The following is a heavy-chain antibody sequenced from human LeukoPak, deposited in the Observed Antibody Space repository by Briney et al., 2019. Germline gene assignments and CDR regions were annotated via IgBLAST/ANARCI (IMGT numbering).Heavy chain of an antibody. V-gene: IGHV4-39*07. CDR2: IYYSGST. J-gene: IGHJ3*02. Sequence: SETLSLTCTVSGGSISSSSYYWGWIRQPPGKGLEWIGSIYYSGSTYYNPSLKSRVTISVDTSKNQFSLKLSSVTAADTAVYYCARKRVVVTLHDAFDIWGQGTMVTVSS. CDR1: GGSISSSSYY. CDR3: ARKRVVVTLHDAFDI. D-gene: IGHD3-22*01.